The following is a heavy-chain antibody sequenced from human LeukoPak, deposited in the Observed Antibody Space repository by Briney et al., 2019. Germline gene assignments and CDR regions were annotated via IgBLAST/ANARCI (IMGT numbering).Heavy chain of an antibody. Sequence: GESLKISCQASGYSFMTYWIGWVRQMPGKGLEWMAIIYPGDSDTKYSPSFQDQVTIPADKSINTAYLHWRSLKASDTGMYYCARLSMIDTFDIWGLGTVVTVSS. CDR1: GYSFMTYW. CDR3: ARLSMIDTFDI. D-gene: IGHD3-22*01. V-gene: IGHV5-51*01. CDR2: IYPGDSDT. J-gene: IGHJ3*02.